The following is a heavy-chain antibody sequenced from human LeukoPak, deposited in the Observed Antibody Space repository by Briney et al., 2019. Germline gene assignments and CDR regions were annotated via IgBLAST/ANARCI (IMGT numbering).Heavy chain of an antibody. CDR2: MNPNSGNT. V-gene: IGHV1-8*01. J-gene: IGHJ4*02. Sequence: ASVTVSFTSSVYTFITCDINWVRQAAGQGREWMGWMNPNSGNTGFADKFQGRVTMTRDTSINTAYMELSSLRSEDTAVYYCARVLGSISHWGQGTPVTVSS. D-gene: IGHD1-1*01. CDR3: ARVLGSISH. CDR1: VYTFITCD.